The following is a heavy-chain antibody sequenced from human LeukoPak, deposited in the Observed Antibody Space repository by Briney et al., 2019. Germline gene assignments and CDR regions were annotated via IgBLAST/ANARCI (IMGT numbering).Heavy chain of an antibody. V-gene: IGHV3-30-3*01. CDR1: GFTFSSYA. CDR2: ISYDGSNK. D-gene: IGHD6-19*01. CDR3: ARDLRGWYYFDY. J-gene: IGHJ4*02. Sequence: GGSLRLSCAASGFTFSSYAMHWVRQAPGKGLEWVAVISYDGSNKYYADSVKGRFTISRDNSKNTLYLQMNSLRAEDTAVYDCARDLRGWYYFDYWGQGTLVTVSS.